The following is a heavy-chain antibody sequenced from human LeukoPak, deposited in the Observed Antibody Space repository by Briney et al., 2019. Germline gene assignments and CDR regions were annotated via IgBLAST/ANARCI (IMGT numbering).Heavy chain of an antibody. CDR2: INTDGSST. Sequence: GGSLRLSCAASGFTFSSYWMHWVRQAPGKGLMWVSGINTDGSSTSYADSVKGRFTISRDNAKNTLFLQMNSLRAEDTAFYYCAKNTILVATENWGQGTLVTVSS. V-gene: IGHV3-74*01. D-gene: IGHD5-12*01. CDR3: AKNTILVATEN. J-gene: IGHJ4*02. CDR1: GFTFSSYW.